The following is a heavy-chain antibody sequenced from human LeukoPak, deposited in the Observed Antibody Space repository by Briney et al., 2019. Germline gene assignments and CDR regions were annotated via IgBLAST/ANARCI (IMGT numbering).Heavy chain of an antibody. CDR1: GFTFSSYA. D-gene: IGHD5-24*01. CDR3: AKGGARDGYNPFDY. Sequence: GGSLRLSCAASGFTFSSYAMSWVRQAPGKGLEWGSASGGSGGSTYYADSVKGRFTISRDNSKNTLYLQMNSLRAEDTAVYYCAKGGARDGYNPFDYWGQGTLVTVSS. V-gene: IGHV3-23*01. CDR2: SGGSGGST. J-gene: IGHJ4*02.